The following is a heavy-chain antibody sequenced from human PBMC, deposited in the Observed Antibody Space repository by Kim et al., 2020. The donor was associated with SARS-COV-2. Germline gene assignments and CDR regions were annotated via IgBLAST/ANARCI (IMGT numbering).Heavy chain of an antibody. Sequence: GGSLRLSCTVSGFTFSSYGMHWVRQAPGKGLEWVAGTSHDGRNKYYADSVKGRFTILRDNSKNTLYLQMNSLRAEDTALYYCANSHLRTSEYWGQGIPVTVSS. CDR1: GFTFSSYG. J-gene: IGHJ4*02. D-gene: IGHD4-17*01. CDR3: ANSHLRTSEY. V-gene: IGHV3-30*18. CDR2: TSHDGRNK.